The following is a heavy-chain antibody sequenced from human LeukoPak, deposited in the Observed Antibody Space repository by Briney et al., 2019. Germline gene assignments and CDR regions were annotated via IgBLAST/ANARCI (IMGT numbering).Heavy chain of an antibody. CDR3: ARIEWERLGRAFDI. J-gene: IGHJ3*02. CDR1: GFTVSDNY. D-gene: IGHD1-26*01. V-gene: IGHV3-53*01. CDR2: IYNTGAT. Sequence: GWSLRLSCAASGFTVSDNYMTWVRQAPGKGLEWVSSIYNTGATHYAESVKGRFTISRDNSKYTLFLQMNSLRAEDMAVYYCARIEWERLGRAFDIWGQGTMVTVSS.